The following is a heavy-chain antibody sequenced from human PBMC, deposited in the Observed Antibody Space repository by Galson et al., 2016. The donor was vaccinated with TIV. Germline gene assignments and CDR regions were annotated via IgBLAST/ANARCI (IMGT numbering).Heavy chain of an antibody. CDR1: GFTFSGSW. J-gene: IGHJ4*02. CDR3: ARVASCGGTCYYFDS. Sequence: SLRLSCAASGFTFSGSWMSWVRQAPGKGLEWVANIKQDGSEKYYVNSVKGRFTISRDNAKDSVYLQMNSLRAEDTAVYYCARVASCGGTCYYFDSWGQGTLVAVSS. D-gene: IGHD2-21*01. V-gene: IGHV3-7*01. CDR2: IKQDGSEK.